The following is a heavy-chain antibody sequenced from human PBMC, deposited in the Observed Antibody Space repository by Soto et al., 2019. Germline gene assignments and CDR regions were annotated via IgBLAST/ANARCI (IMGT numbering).Heavy chain of an antibody. Sequence: GGSLRLSCAASGFTVSSNYMSWVRQAPGKGLEWVSVIYSGGSTYYADSVKGRFTISRHNSKNTLYLQMNSLRAEDTAVYYCARSSNRDNRVRYYYYYMDVWGKGTTVTVSS. CDR3: ARSSNRDNRVRYYYYYMDV. V-gene: IGHV3-53*04. D-gene: IGHD1-20*01. J-gene: IGHJ6*03. CDR2: IYSGGST. CDR1: GFTVSSNY.